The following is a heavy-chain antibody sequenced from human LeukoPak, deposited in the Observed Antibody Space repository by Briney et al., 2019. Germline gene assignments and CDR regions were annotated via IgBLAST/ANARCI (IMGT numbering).Heavy chain of an antibody. CDR3: TKELHVAVAVADYYYFHMYV. J-gene: IGHJ6*03. V-gene: IGHV3-23*01. CDR2: INGGGNTT. CDR1: GFAFSTFA. Sequence: GGSLRLSCAASGFAFSTFAMGWVRQSPGKGLECLSTINGGGNTTFYSDSVKGRFTISRDNSKNTLYLHMDSLRPDDTAIYYCTKELHVAVAVADYYYFHMYVWGRGTAVTVSS. D-gene: IGHD6-19*01.